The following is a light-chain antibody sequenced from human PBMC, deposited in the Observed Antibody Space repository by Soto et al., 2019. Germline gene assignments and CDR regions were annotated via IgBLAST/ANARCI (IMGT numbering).Light chain of an antibody. CDR2: EVT. V-gene: IGLV2-14*01. Sequence: QSALTQPASVSGSLGQSITISCTGTISDIGSYHYVSWYQHHPGKAPKLIIYEVTNRPSGVSNRFSGSKSGNTASLTISGLQAEDEADYYCAAWDDSLNGVVFGGGTKLTVL. J-gene: IGLJ2*01. CDR1: ISDIGSYHY. CDR3: AAWDDSLNGVV.